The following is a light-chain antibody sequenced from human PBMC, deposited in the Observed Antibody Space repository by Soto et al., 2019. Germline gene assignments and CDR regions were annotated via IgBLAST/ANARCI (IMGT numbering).Light chain of an antibody. CDR2: KAS. J-gene: IGKJ2*01. Sequence: DIQMTQSPSTLSASVGDRVTITCRASQSISTWLAWYQQKPGKAPKLLIYKASTLERGVPSRFSGSGYGTEFTVTTSSLQPDDFATYYCQQYSNYPMYTFGQGTKVDIK. V-gene: IGKV1-5*03. CDR3: QQYSNYPMYT. CDR1: QSISTW.